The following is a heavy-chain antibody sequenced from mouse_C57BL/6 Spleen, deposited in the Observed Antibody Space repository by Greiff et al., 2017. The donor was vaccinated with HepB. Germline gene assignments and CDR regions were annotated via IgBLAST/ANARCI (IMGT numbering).Heavy chain of an antibody. CDR1: GYAFSSYW. Sequence: QVQLQQSGAELVKPGASVKISCKASGYAFSSYWMNWVKQRPGKGLEWIGQIYPGDGDTNYNGKFKGKATLTADKSSSTAYMQLSSLTSEDAAVYFCASRITTVVGYYAMDYWGQGTSVTVSS. CDR2: IYPGDGDT. V-gene: IGHV1-80*01. J-gene: IGHJ4*01. D-gene: IGHD1-1*01. CDR3: ASRITTVVGYYAMDY.